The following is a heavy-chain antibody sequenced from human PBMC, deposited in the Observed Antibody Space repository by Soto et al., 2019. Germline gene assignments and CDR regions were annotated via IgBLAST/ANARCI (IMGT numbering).Heavy chain of an antibody. V-gene: IGHV1-18*04. CDR1: GYTFTSYY. CDR2: INAYNGNT. CDR3: ARSPGYFDY. Sequence: GASVKVSCKASGYTFTSYYMHWVRQAPGQGLEWMGWINAYNGNTDYAQKLQGRVTMTSDTSTSTAYMELRSLRSDDTAVYYCARSPGYFDYWGQGTLVTVSS. J-gene: IGHJ4*02.